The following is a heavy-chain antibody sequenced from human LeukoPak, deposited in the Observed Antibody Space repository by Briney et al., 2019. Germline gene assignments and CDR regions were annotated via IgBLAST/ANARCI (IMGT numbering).Heavy chain of an antibody. CDR2: IYSGGST. CDR1: GFTFSSYA. Sequence: GGSLRLSCAASGFTFSSYAMSWVRQAPGKGLEWVSVIYSGGSTYYADSVKGRFTISRDNSKNTLYLQMNSLRAEDTAVYYCARGRLYDYVWGSYRSDAFDIWGQGTMVTVSS. D-gene: IGHD3-16*02. J-gene: IGHJ3*02. CDR3: ARGRLYDYVWGSYRSDAFDI. V-gene: IGHV3-66*01.